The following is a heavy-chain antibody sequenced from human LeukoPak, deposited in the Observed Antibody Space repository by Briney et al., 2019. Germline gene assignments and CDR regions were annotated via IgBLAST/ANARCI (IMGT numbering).Heavy chain of an antibody. D-gene: IGHD2/OR15-2a*01. J-gene: IGHJ4*02. Sequence: PGGSLRLSCAASGFTFSDYAMSWVRQAPGKGLEWVSAVTYSGAPTYYADSVKGRFTISRDTPKNTLYLQMNSLRVEDTAVYYCARDSGGLSDYWGQGTLVTVSS. CDR2: VTYSGAPT. CDR3: ARDSGGLSDY. CDR1: GFTFSDYA. V-gene: IGHV3-23*01.